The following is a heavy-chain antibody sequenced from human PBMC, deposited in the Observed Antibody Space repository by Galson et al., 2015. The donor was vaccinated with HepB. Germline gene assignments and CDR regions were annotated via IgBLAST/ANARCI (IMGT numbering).Heavy chain of an antibody. Sequence: QSGAEVKKPGASVKVSCKASGYTFTSYGISWVRQAPGQGLEWMGWISAYNGNTNYAQKLQGRVTMTTDTSTSTAYMELRSLRSDDTAVYYCARGYYYDSSGYYYTGYYLDYWGQGTLVTVSS. CDR1: GYTFTSYG. CDR2: ISAYNGNT. V-gene: IGHV1-18*04. D-gene: IGHD3-22*01. J-gene: IGHJ4*02. CDR3: ARGYYYDSSGYYYTGYYLDY.